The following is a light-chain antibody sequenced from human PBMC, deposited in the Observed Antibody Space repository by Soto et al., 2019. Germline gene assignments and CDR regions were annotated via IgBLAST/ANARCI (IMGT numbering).Light chain of an antibody. CDR1: QNISKW. J-gene: IGKJ1*01. CDR2: KAS. CDR3: QQYDSYFRT. Sequence: DIQMTQSPSTLSASVGDRVTITCRASQNISKWLAWYQQVPGKAPKLLIYKASNSDAGVPSRFSGSGSGTEFTLTISSLQPDDFATSYCQQYDSYFRTFGQGTKVEIK. V-gene: IGKV1-5*03.